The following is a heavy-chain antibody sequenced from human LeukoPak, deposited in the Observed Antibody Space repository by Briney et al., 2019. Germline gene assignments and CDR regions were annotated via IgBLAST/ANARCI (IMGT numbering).Heavy chain of an antibody. CDR3: AIKYYYDSSGFEPFWFDP. CDR1: GFTFSHYA. D-gene: IGHD3-22*01. CDR2: ISGSGLDT. Sequence: GGSLRLSCAAPGFTFSHYAMSWVRQAPGKGLEWVSGISGSGLDTYYGDSVKGRFTISRDSSRNTLYLQMNHVRVEDTALYYCAIKYYYDSSGFEPFWFDPWGQGTRVIVSS. V-gene: IGHV3-23*01. J-gene: IGHJ5*02.